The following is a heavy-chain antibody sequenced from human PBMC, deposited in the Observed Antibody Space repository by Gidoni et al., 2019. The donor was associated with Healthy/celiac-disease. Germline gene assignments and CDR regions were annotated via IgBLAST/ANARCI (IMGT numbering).Heavy chain of an antibody. V-gene: IGHV3-48*03. J-gene: IGHJ3*02. CDR2: ISSSGSTI. CDR3: ARSNPFLPSGGDAFDI. CDR1: GCPFSSYE. D-gene: IGHD2-2*01. Sequence: EVQLVESGGGLVQRGGALRLCWAASGCPFSSYEMNWVRQAPGKGLEWVVYISSSGSTIYYADSVKGRFTISRDNAKNSLYLQMNSLRAEDTAVYYCARSNPFLPSGGDAFDIWGQGTMVTVSS.